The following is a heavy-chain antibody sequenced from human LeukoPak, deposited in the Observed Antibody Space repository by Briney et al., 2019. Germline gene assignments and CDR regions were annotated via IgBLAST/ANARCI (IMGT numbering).Heavy chain of an antibody. CDR2: IRSKAYGGTT. CDR1: GFTFGDYA. CDR3: TRVNRGYCSGGSCYSASYYFDY. D-gene: IGHD2-15*01. Sequence: GGSLRLSCTASGFTFGDYAMSWFRQAPGKGLEWVGFIRSKAYGGTTEYAASVKGRFTISRDDSKSIAYLQMNSLKAEDTAVYYCTRVNRGYCSGGSCYSASYYFDYWGQGTLVTVSS. J-gene: IGHJ4*02. V-gene: IGHV3-49*03.